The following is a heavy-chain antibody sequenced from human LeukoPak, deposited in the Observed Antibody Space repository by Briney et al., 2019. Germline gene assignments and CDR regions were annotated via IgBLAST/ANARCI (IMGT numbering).Heavy chain of an antibody. V-gene: IGHV3-43*01. D-gene: IGHD6-19*01. CDR2: ISWDGGST. CDR3: AKDGAVAGYYYYMDV. J-gene: IGHJ6*03. CDR1: GFTFDDYT. Sequence: PGGSLRLSCAASGFTFDDYTMHWVRQAPGKGLEWVSLISWDGGSTYYADSVKGRFTISRDNSKNSLYLQMNSLRTEDTALYYCAKDGAVAGYYYYMDVWGKGTTVTISS.